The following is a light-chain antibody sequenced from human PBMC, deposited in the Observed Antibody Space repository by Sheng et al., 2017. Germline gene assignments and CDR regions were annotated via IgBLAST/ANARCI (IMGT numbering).Light chain of an antibody. J-gene: IGKJ2*01. V-gene: IGKV3-15*01. CDR1: QSVSSN. CDR3: QQYNNWPMYT. Sequence: EIVMTQSPATLSVSPGERATVSCRASQSVSSNLAWYQQKPGQAPRLLIYGASTRATGIPPARFGGSGSGTEFTLTISSLQSEDFAVYYCQQYNNWPMYTFGQGTKLEIK. CDR2: GAS.